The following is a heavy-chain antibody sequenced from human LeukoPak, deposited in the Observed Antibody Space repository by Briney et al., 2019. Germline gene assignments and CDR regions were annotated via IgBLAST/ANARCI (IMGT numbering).Heavy chain of an antibody. Sequence: ASVKVSCKASGGTFSSYAISWVRPAPGQGLEWMGGIIPIFGTANYAQKFQGRVTITADESTSTAYMELSSLRSEDTAVYYCAREALYGGNSFDYWGQGTLVTVSS. CDR1: GGTFSSYA. CDR3: AREALYGGNSFDY. CDR2: IIPIFGTA. D-gene: IGHD4-23*01. J-gene: IGHJ4*02. V-gene: IGHV1-69*13.